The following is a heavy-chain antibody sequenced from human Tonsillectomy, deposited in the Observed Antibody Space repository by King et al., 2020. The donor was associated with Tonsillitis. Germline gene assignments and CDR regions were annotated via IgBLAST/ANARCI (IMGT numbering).Heavy chain of an antibody. CDR3: SGVTYDILTGYYIDYFDY. CDR1: GFSFNKYT. J-gene: IGHJ4*02. Sequence: VQLVESGGGLVKPGGSLRLSCAASGFSFNKYTMHWVRQAPGKGLEWVSSISSGSSYINYADSVKGRFTISRDNAKNSLYLQMNSLRAEDTALYYCSGVTYDILTGYYIDYFDYWGQGTLVTVSS. CDR2: ISSGSSYI. D-gene: IGHD3-9*01. V-gene: IGHV3-21*01.